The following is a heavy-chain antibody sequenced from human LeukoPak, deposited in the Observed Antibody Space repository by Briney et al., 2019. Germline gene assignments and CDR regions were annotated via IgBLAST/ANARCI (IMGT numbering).Heavy chain of an antibody. CDR2: ISAYNGNT. CDR1: GYTFTSYG. Sequence: GASVKVSCKASGYTFTSYGISWVRQAPGQGLEWMGWISAYNGNTNYAQKLQGRVTMTTDTSTSTAYMELRSLRSDDTAVYYCARIRNLGSYSSSWYEPNLFDYWGQGTLVTVSP. V-gene: IGHV1-18*01. D-gene: IGHD6-13*01. J-gene: IGHJ4*02. CDR3: ARIRNLGSYSSSWYEPNLFDY.